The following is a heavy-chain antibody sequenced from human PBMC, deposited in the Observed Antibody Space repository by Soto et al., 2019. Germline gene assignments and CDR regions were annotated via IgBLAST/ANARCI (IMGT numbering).Heavy chain of an antibody. CDR3: ARAGTLKAPRFDY. CDR1: GGSISSSNW. CDR2: IYHSGST. J-gene: IGHJ4*02. Sequence: SETLSLTCAVSGGSISSSNWWSWVRQPPGKGLEWIGEIYHSGSTNYNPSLKSRVTISVDKSKNQFSLKLSSVTAADTAVYYCARAGTLKAPRFDYWGQGTLVTVSS. V-gene: IGHV4-4*02.